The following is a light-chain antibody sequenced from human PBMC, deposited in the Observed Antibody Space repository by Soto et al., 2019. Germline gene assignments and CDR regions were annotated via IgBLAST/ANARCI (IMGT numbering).Light chain of an antibody. Sequence: EIGMTQSPATLYVAPGERATLSCRAIQSFSSNLAWYQQKPGQAPRLLIYGASTRATGIPARFSGSGSGTEFTLTISSLQSEDSAVYYCQQYNNWPPWTSGQGTKVDIK. CDR3: QQYNNWPPWT. CDR1: QSFSSN. CDR2: GAS. J-gene: IGKJ1*01. V-gene: IGKV3-15*01.